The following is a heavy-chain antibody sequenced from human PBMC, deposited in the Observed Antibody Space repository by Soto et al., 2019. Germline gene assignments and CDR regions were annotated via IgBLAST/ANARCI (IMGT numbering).Heavy chain of an antibody. CDR2: IYYSGST. Sequence: QVQLQESGPGLVKPSETLSLTCTVSGGSISSYYWSWLRQPPGKGLEWIGYIYYSGSTNYNPSLKSRVTISVDTSKKQFSLKLSSVTAADTAVYYCARGGKDWFDPWGQGTLVTVSS. CDR1: GGSISSYY. CDR3: ARGGKDWFDP. J-gene: IGHJ5*02. V-gene: IGHV4-59*01.